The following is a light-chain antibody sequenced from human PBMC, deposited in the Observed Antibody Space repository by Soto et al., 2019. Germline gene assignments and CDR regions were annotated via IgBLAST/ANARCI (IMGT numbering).Light chain of an antibody. CDR1: NIGSKS. CDR2: DDS. Sequence: SYELTQPPSVSVAPGQTARITRGGNNIGSKSVHWYQQKPGQAPVLVVYDDSDRPSGIPERFSGSNSGNTATLTISRVEAGDEADDYCQVWDSSSDHVVFGGGTQLTV. CDR3: QVWDSSSDHVV. J-gene: IGLJ2*01. V-gene: IGLV3-21*02.